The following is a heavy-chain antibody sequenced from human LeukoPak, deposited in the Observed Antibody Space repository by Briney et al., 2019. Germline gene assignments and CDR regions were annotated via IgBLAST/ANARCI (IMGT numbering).Heavy chain of an antibody. J-gene: IGHJ6*02. CDR2: ISQDGSNK. D-gene: IGHD3-10*01. CDR3: ARDHSYGSGPYQYYDMDV. V-gene: IGHV3-30-3*01. CDR1: GFTFSSYT. Sequence: GGSLRLSCAASGFTFSSYTIHWVRQAPGKGLQWVTVISQDGSNKYYADSVKGRFTISRDNSKNAVYLQMNSLRAEDTAMYYCARDHSYGSGPYQYYDMDVWGQGTTVTVSS.